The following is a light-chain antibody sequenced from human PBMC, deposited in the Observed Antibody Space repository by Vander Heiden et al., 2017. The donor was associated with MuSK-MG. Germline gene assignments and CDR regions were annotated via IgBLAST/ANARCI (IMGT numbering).Light chain of an antibody. V-gene: IGLV2-14*01. Sequence: SALTQPASVSGSPGQSITISCTGTSTDLGGYTYVSWDQQDPGKAPKLVIYDVSNRPSAVSNRFSGSQSGNTASLTIAGLQAEDAADYYCTSYTSSSCYVFGPGTKVTVL. CDR2: DVS. CDR3: TSYTSSSCYV. J-gene: IGLJ1*01. CDR1: STDLGGYTY.